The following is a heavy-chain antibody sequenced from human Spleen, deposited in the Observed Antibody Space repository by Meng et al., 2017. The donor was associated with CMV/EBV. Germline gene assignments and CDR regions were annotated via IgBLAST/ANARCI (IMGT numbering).Heavy chain of an antibody. Sequence: SCSGYDWSWIRQPPGKGMEWIEEINHSGSTNYNPSLKSRVTISVDTSKNQFSLKLSSVTAADTAVYYCARGWPYYDFWSGLTNWFDPWGQGTLVTVSS. CDR1: SCSGYD. J-gene: IGHJ5*02. V-gene: IGHV4-34*01. CDR3: ARGWPYYDFWSGLTNWFDP. D-gene: IGHD3-3*01. CDR2: INHSGST.